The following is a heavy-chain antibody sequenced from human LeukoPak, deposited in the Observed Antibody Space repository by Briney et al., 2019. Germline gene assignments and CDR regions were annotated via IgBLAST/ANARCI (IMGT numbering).Heavy chain of an antibody. D-gene: IGHD5/OR15-5a*01. CDR1: GGSISSSN. CDR2: ISGSGGST. J-gene: IGHJ3*02. CDR3: AKEKMDIMSQGAFDI. V-gene: IGHV3-23*01. Sequence: PSGTLSLTCAVSGGSISSSNWWSWVRQAPGKGLEWVSAISGSGGSTYYADSVKGRFTISRDNSKNTLYLQMNSLRAEDTAVYYCAKEKMDIMSQGAFDIWGQGTMVTVSS.